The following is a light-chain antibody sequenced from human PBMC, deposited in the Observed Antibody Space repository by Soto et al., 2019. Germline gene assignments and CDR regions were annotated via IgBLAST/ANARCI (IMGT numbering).Light chain of an antibody. J-gene: IGLJ2*01. CDR2: DVN. CDR3: TSWTTSTTMI. V-gene: IGLV2-14*03. CDR1: SSDIGAYNF. Sequence: QSALTQPASVSGSPGQSITISCTGTSSDIGAYNFVSWYQQHPGKAPKLMLYDVNIPPSGVSNRFSGSKSGNTASLTISGHQAEDEADYYCTSWTTSTTMIFGGGTKVTVL.